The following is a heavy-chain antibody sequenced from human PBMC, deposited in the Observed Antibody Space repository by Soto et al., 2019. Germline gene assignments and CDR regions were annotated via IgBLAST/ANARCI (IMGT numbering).Heavy chain of an antibody. CDR2: IYYSGST. J-gene: IGHJ3*02. CDR3: SRSQYYYDSSGYYSDAFDI. CDR1: GGSISSYY. D-gene: IGHD3-22*01. V-gene: IGHV4-59*01. Sequence: SESLSLTCTVSGGSISSYYWRWIRQPPGKGLEWIGYIYYSGSTNYNPSLKSRVTISVDTSKNQFSLKLSSVTAADTAVYYCSRSQYYYDSSGYYSDAFDIWGQGTMVTVS.